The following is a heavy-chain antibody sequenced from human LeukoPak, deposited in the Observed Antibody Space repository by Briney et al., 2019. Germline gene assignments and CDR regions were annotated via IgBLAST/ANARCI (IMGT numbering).Heavy chain of an antibody. CDR3: ARGGGRWLRQFDP. CDR1: GGSISSSSYY. V-gene: IGHV4-39*07. J-gene: IGHJ5*02. CDR2: IYYSGST. D-gene: IGHD5-24*01. Sequence: SETLSLTCTVSGGSISSSSYYWGWIRQPPGKGLEWIGSIYYSGSTYYNPSLKSRVTISVDTSKNQFSLKLSSVTAADTAVYYCARGGGRWLRQFDPWGQGTLVTVSS.